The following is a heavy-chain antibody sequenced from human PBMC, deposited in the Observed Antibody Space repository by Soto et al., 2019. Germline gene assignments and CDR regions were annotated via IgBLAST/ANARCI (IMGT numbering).Heavy chain of an antibody. J-gene: IGHJ5*02. CDR2: IIPIFGTA. CDR1: GGTFSSYA. Sequence: QVQLVQSGAEVKKPGSSVKVSCKASGGTFSSYAISWVRQAPGQGLEWMGGIIPIFGTANYAQKFQGRVTIIADESTSTAYMQLSSLRSEDTAVYYCSRVLAVAAPFDPWGQGTLVTVSS. D-gene: IGHD6-19*01. CDR3: SRVLAVAAPFDP. V-gene: IGHV1-69*01.